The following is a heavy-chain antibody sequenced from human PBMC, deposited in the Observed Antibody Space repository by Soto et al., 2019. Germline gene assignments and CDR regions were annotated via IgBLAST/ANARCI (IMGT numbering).Heavy chain of an antibody. Sequence: QVQLQESGPGLVKPSQTLSLTCTVSGGSISSGGYYWSWIRQHPGKGLEWIGYIYYSGSTYYKPALKSRVNISVDTSKNQFSLKLSSVTAADTAVYYCARAWSGYHNAFDIWGQGTMVTVSS. CDR1: GGSISSGGYY. CDR2: IYYSGST. V-gene: IGHV4-31*03. J-gene: IGHJ3*02. CDR3: ARAWSGYHNAFDI. D-gene: IGHD3-3*01.